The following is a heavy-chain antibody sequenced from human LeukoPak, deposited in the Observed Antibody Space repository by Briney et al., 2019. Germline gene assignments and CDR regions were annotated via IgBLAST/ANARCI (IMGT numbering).Heavy chain of an antibody. V-gene: IGHV1-24*01. D-gene: IGHD4-17*01. Sequence: ASVKVSCKVSGYTLTELSMHWVRQAPGKGLDWMGGFDPEDVETIYAQKCQCRVTITDDTYTATAYMELSSLRSEDTAVYYCATDRRIGHDYGDYLFDYWGQGTLVTVSS. J-gene: IGHJ4*02. CDR1: GYTLTELS. CDR3: ATDRRIGHDYGDYLFDY. CDR2: FDPEDVET.